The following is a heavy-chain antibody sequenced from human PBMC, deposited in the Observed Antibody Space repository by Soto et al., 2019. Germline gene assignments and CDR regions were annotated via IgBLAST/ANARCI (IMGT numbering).Heavy chain of an antibody. J-gene: IGHJ5*02. V-gene: IGHV5-51*01. CDR3: ARQGPVVPAAMIPEKYHNWFDP. CDR1: GYSFTSYW. CDR2: IYPGDSDT. D-gene: IGHD2-2*01. Sequence: GESLKISCKGSGYSFTSYWIGWVRQMPGKGLEWMGIIYPGDSDTRYSPSFQGQVTISADKSISTAYLQWSSLKASDTAMYYCARQGPVVPAAMIPEKYHNWFDPWGQGTLVTVSS.